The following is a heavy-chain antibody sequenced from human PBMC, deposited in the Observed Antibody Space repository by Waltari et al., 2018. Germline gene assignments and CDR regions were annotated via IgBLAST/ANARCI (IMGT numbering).Heavy chain of an antibody. Sequence: EVELLESGGGLVQPGGSLRLSCAASGFTFSSYSMNWVRQAPGKGLEWVSSISSSSSYIYYADSVKGRFTISRDNAKNSLYLQMNSLRAEDTAVYYCARGTFGGVIVMGTYWGQGTLVTVSS. J-gene: IGHJ4*02. V-gene: IGHV3-21*02. CDR1: GFTFSSYS. D-gene: IGHD3-16*02. CDR3: ARGTFGGVIVMGTY. CDR2: ISSSSSYI.